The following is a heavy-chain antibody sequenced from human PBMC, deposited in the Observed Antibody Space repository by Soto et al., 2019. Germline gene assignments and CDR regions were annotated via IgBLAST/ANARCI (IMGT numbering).Heavy chain of an antibody. Sequence: QVQLVESGGGVVQPGRSLRLSCAASGFTFSSYGMHWVRPAPGKGLEWVAVIWYDGSNKYYADSVKGRFTISRDNSKNTLYLQMNSRRAEDPAVYYCARGQEPHWMFDYWGQGTLVTVSS. CDR1: GFTFSSYG. V-gene: IGHV3-33*01. CDR3: ARGQEPHWMFDY. D-gene: IGHD1-1*01. J-gene: IGHJ4*02. CDR2: IWYDGSNK.